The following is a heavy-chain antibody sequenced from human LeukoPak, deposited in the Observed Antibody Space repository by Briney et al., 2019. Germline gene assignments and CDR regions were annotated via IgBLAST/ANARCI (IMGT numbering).Heavy chain of an antibody. J-gene: IGHJ6*02. CDR2: ISGSGGST. Sequence: GGSLRLSCAASGFTFSSYAMSWVRQAPGKGLEWVSAISGSGGSTYYADPVKGRFTISRDNSKNTLYLQMNSLRAEDTAVYYCARVDLTRTFYGMDVWGQGTTVTVSS. D-gene: IGHD4/OR15-4a*01. CDR1: GFTFSSYA. CDR3: ARVDLTRTFYGMDV. V-gene: IGHV3-23*01.